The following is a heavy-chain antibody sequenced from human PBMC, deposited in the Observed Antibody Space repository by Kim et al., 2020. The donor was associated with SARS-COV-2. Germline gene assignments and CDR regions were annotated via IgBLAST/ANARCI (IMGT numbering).Heavy chain of an antibody. CDR2: IRSKPNNYAN. CDR3: SRHRGKQGHRGFDN. Sequence: GGSLRLSCAASGFTFSASAMHWVRQASGKGLEWVGGIRSKPNNYANSYAASVTGRFTISRHDSTNTVYLQMDSLKTDDTDVYFCSRHRGKQGHRGFDNWGQGAPATVSP. CDR1: GFTFSASA. V-gene: IGHV3-73*01. D-gene: IGHD6-13*01. J-gene: IGHJ4*02.